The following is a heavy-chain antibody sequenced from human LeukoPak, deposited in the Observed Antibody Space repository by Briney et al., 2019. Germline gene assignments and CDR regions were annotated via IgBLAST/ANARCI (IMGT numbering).Heavy chain of an antibody. J-gene: IGHJ4*02. D-gene: IGHD3-3*01. CDR2: ISAYNGNT. CDR3: ARDRGYDFWSGYWPQGY. CDR1: GYTFTSYG. V-gene: IGHV1-18*01. Sequence: ASVKVSCKASGYTFTSYGISWVRQAPGQGLEWMGWISAYNGNTNYAQKLQGRVTMTTDTSTSTAYMEQRSLRSDDTAVYYCARDRGYDFWSGYWPQGYWGQGTLVTVSS.